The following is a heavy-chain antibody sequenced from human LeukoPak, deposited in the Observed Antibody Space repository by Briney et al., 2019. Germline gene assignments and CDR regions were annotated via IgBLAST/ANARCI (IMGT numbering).Heavy chain of an antibody. V-gene: IGHV6-1*01. J-gene: IGHJ6*02. Sequence: SQTLSLTCAISGDSVSSNSAAWNWIRQSPSRGLEWLGRTYYRSKWYNDYAVSVKSRITINPDTSKNQFSLQLNSVTPGDTAVYYCARARWYQDEYYYYGMDVWGQGTTVTVSS. D-gene: IGHD6-13*01. CDR3: ARARWYQDEYYYYGMDV. CDR1: GDSVSSNSAA. CDR2: TYYRSKWYN.